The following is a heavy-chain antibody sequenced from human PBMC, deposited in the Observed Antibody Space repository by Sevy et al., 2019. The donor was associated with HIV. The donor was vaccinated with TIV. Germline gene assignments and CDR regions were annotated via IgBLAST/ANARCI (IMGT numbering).Heavy chain of an antibody. CDR2: INSSGDVM. CDR3: ARADYSGFGDYFDF. V-gene: IGHV3-11*01. CDR1: GFTFSDYY. Sequence: GGSLRLSCAASGFTFSDYYMSWIRQAPGKGLEWVSYINSSGDVMYYSDSVKGRFSISRDNANNSLYLQMNSLRAEDTAVYYCARADYSGFGDYFDFWGHGTLVTVSS. D-gene: IGHD4-4*01. J-gene: IGHJ4*01.